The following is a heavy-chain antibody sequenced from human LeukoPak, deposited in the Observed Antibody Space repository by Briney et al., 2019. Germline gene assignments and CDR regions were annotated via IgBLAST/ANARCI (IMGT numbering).Heavy chain of an antibody. V-gene: IGHV4-39*01. CDR2: IYYSGST. CDR1: GGSISSSSYY. CDR3: ARGGDIVVVPAALQYYYYYYGMDV. Sequence: SETLSLTCTVPGGSISSSSYYWGWIRQPPGKGLEWIGSIYYSGSTYYNPSLKSRVTISVDTSKNQFSLKLSSVTAADTAVYYCARGGDIVVVPAALQYYYYYYGMDVWGQGTTVTVSS. D-gene: IGHD2-2*01. J-gene: IGHJ6*02.